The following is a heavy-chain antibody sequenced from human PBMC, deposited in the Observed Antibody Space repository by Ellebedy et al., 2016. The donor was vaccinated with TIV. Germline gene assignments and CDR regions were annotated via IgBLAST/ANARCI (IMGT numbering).Heavy chain of an antibody. CDR2: INSDGSST. CDR1: GFTFSSYW. D-gene: IGHD5-18*01. Sequence: GESLKISCAASGFTFSSYWMHWVRQAPGKGLVWVSRINSDGSSTSYADSVKGRFTISRDNAKNTLYLQMNSLRAEDTAVYYCATLGYSYADYWGQGTLVTVSS. CDR3: ATLGYSYADY. V-gene: IGHV3-74*01. J-gene: IGHJ4*02.